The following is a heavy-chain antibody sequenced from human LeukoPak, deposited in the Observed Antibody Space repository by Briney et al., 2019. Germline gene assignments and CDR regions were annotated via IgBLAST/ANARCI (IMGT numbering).Heavy chain of an antibody. D-gene: IGHD3-10*01. Sequence: PGGSLRLSCAGSGLTFRGYVMSWVRQAPGKGLEWVSARRGGGASTYDADSVKGRFTISRDNSKNTLYLQMNSLRAEDTAVYYCAKGSGSYRPYYFDYWGQGTLVIVSS. V-gene: IGHV3-23*01. J-gene: IGHJ4*02. CDR3: AKGSGSYRPYYFDY. CDR1: GLTFRGYV. CDR2: RRGGGAST.